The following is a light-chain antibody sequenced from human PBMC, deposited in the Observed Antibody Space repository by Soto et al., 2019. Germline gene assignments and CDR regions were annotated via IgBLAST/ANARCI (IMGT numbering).Light chain of an antibody. CDR1: QSVSSSY. V-gene: IGKV3-20*01. J-gene: IGKJ1*01. Sequence: EIVLTQSPGPLSLSPGERATLSCRASQSVSSSYLAWYQQKPGQAPRLLIYGASSRATGSPDRFSGSGSGTDFTLTISRLEPEDFAVYYCQQYGSSPRTFGQGTKVEIK. CDR2: GAS. CDR3: QQYGSSPRT.